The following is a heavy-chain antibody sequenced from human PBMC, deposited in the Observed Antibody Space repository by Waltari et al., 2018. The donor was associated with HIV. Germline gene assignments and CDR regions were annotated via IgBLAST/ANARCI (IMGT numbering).Heavy chain of an antibody. D-gene: IGHD2-15*01. CDR2: ISYNGLNK. V-gene: IGHV3-30*18. J-gene: IGHJ6*02. CDR1: GCHFDPTG. Sequence: VNYEEAGVRVVRSSTSLRLTCVCSGCHFDPTGRHRGRQAQGKGVEWVAVISYNGLNKYYGDSVKGRFTISRDNSNSTLFLQMSSLRPDDTAVYYCAKDLVTRGFFYFYGMHVVGQGTTVTVSS. CDR3: AKDLVTRGFFYFYGMHV.